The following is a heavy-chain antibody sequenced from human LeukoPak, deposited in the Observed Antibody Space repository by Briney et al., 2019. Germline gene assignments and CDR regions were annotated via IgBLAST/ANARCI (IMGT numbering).Heavy chain of an antibody. J-gene: IGHJ4*02. Sequence: GGSLRLSCAASGFTFSSYAMSWVRQAPGKGLEWVSGISGSGGNTYYADSVKGRFTISRDNSKNSLYLQMNSLRTEDTALYYCAKTMYSSGWSKSDSWGQGTLVTVSS. D-gene: IGHD6-19*01. CDR3: AKTMYSSGWSKSDS. CDR1: GFTFSSYA. V-gene: IGHV3-23*01. CDR2: ISGSGGNT.